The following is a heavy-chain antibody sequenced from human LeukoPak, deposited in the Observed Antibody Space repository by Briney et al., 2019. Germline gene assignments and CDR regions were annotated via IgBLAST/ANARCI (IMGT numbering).Heavy chain of an antibody. CDR2: ISTKSNTI. D-gene: IGHD1-26*01. V-gene: IGHV3-48*01. J-gene: IGHJ3*02. CDR1: GFSFSDYS. Sequence: PGGSLRLSCAASGFSFSDYSMNWVRQAPGKGLEWISSISTKSNTINYADSVKGRFTISRDTAKNALFLQMNSLRAEDTAIYYCARLSSGSQFYDAFDIWGQGTMVTVSS. CDR3: ARLSSGSQFYDAFDI.